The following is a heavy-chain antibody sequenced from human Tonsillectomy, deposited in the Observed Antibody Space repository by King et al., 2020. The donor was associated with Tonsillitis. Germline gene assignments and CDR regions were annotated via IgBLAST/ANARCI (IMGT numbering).Heavy chain of an antibody. CDR2: IYYSGSP. CDR1: GGSISSGGYY. D-gene: IGHD3-10*01. CDR3: ARWKVRGVIITDVDP. J-gene: IGHJ5*02. Sequence: VQLQESGPGLVKPSQTLSLTCTVSGGSISSGGYYWSWIRQPPGKGLEWIGYIYYSGSPYCNPSLKSRVTISVDTSKNQFSLRLSSVTAADTAVYYCARWKVRGVIITDVDPWGQGTLVTVSS. V-gene: IGHV4-30-4*01.